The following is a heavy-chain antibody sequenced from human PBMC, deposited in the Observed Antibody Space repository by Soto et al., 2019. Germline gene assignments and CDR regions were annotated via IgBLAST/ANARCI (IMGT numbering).Heavy chain of an antibody. CDR1: GFTFSSYA. Sequence: PVGSLRLSCAASGFTFSSYAMSWVRQAPGKGLERVSAISGSGGSTYYADSVKGRFTISRDNSKNTLYLQMNSLRAEDTAVYYCAKAGPRPPAAYYDFWSPQWYWGQGTLVTVSS. D-gene: IGHD3-3*01. CDR3: AKAGPRPPAAYYDFWSPQWY. V-gene: IGHV3-23*01. J-gene: IGHJ4*02. CDR2: ISGSGGST.